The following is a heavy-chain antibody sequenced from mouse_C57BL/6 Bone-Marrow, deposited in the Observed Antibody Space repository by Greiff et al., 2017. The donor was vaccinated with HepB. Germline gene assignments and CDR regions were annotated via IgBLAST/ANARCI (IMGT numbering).Heavy chain of an antibody. CDR3: ARGGNSTDGYVEG. D-gene: IGHD2-1*01. Sequence: QVQLKQSGAELAKPGASVKLSCKASGYTFTSYWMHWVKQRPGQGLEWIGYINPSSGYTKYNQKFKDKATLTADKSSSTAYMQRSSLTYEDSAVYDCARGGNSTDGYVEGWGTGTTVTVAS. CDR1: GYTFTSYW. V-gene: IGHV1-7*01. CDR2: INPSSGYT. J-gene: IGHJ1*03.